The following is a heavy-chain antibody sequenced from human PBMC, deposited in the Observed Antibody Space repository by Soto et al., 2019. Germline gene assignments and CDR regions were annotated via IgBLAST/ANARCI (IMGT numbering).Heavy chain of an antibody. J-gene: IGHJ5*02. CDR2: MNPKSGDT. CDR3: ARAILEYGGNCFDP. V-gene: IGHV1-8*01. CDR1: GYSINSYD. Sequence: ASVKVSCKASGYSINSYDMNWVRQAAGQGLEWMGWMNPKSGDTGFAEKFQGRVKMTWNTSTGTVCLEITNLRPEDTAVYYCARAILEYGGNCFDPWGQVTQVTVSS. D-gene: IGHD4-17*01.